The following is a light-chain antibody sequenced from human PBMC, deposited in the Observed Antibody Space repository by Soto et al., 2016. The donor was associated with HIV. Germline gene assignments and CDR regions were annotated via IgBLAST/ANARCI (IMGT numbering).Light chain of an antibody. CDR3: QVWDTTSEHVL. V-gene: IGLV3-21*04. CDR2: DDT. Sequence: SYELTQPPSLSAAPGKTARITCGGNDIGSKSVHWYQQKPGQAPVLVIYDDTDRPSGIPERFSGSNSGNTATLTISRVEVGDEADYFCQVWDTTSEHVLFGGGTTLTV. J-gene: IGLJ2*01. CDR1: DIGSKS.